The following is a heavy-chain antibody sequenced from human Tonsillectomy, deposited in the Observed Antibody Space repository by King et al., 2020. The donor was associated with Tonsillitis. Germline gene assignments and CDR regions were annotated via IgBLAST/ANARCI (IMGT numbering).Heavy chain of an antibody. V-gene: IGHV4-39*01. D-gene: IGHD1-26*01. CDR2: LYYSGTI. Sequence: QLQESGPGVVKPSETLSLTCTVSGGSISGSDQFWAWIRQPPGKGLEWIGYLYYSGTIFYNPSLKSRITIFDGTSEKQFSLKLSSVTAADTAVYFCARYVSGSFDYWGQGVLVTVSS. J-gene: IGHJ4*02. CDR1: GGSISGSDQF. CDR3: ARYVSGSFDY.